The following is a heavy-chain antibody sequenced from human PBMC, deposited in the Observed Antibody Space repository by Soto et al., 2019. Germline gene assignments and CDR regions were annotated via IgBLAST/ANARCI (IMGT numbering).Heavy chain of an antibody. CDR2: IYYSGST. V-gene: IGHV4-59*01. Sequence: PSETLSLTCTVSGGSISSYYWSWIRQPPGKGLEWIGYIYYSGSTNYNPSLKSRVTISVDTSKNQFSLKLSSVTAADTAVYYCARGEGWFGELLDYWGQGTLVTVSS. CDR3: ARGEGWFGELLDY. CDR1: GGSISSYY. J-gene: IGHJ4*02. D-gene: IGHD3-10*01.